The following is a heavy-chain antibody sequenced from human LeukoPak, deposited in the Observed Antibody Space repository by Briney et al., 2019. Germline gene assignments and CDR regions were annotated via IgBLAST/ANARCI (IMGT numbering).Heavy chain of an antibody. D-gene: IGHD3-10*01. V-gene: IGHV5-51*01. CDR1: GYSFTSYW. CDR3: ARHFSGGGSHNWFDP. CDR2: IYPGDSDT. Sequence: GESLKISCKGSGYSFTSYWIGGVRQMPGKGLEWMGIIYPGDSDTRYSPSFQGQVTISADKSISTAYLQWSSLKASDTAMYYCARHFSGGGSHNWFDPWGQGTLVTVSS. J-gene: IGHJ5*02.